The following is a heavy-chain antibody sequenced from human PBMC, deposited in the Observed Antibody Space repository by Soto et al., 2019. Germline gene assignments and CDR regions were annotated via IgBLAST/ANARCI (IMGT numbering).Heavy chain of an antibody. J-gene: IGHJ6*03. V-gene: IGHV3-30*18. D-gene: IGHD2-2*01. CDR2: ISYDGNKK. CDR1: GFTFNNYG. CDR3: AKDSTRDYYYYMDV. Sequence: QVQLVESGGGVVQPGRSLRLSCAASGFTFNNYGIHWVRQAPGKGLEWVSFISYDGNKKYYADSVKGRFTISRDNSKKTLFLQINSLILEDTAVYFCAKDSTRDYYYYMDVWGKGTTVTVSS.